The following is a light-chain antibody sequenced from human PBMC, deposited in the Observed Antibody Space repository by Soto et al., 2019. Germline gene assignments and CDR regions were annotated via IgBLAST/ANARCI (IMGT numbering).Light chain of an antibody. CDR2: TAS. J-gene: IGKJ1*01. Sequence: DIQMTQSPSSLSASVGDRVTISCRASERISDYLAWYQQKPGKAPKLLINTASSLRSGVPSRSSGSGSGTDFTLTIDSLQPEDFATYFCQQTNTAPWTFGQGTKVDIK. CDR3: QQTNTAPWT. CDR1: ERISDY. V-gene: IGKV1-39*01.